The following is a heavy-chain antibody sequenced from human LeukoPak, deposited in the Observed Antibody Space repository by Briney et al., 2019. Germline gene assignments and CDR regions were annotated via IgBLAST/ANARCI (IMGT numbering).Heavy chain of an antibody. Sequence: GGSLRLSCAVSGFSFSTYAMSWVRQAPGKGLEWVSDISGGGGTTHYADSVKGRFTISRDNSKNTLYLQMDSLRAEDTAVYYCAKDKDLQLVGDNWGQGTLVSVSS. J-gene: IGHJ4*02. D-gene: IGHD6-13*01. V-gene: IGHV3-23*01. CDR3: AKDKDLQLVGDN. CDR2: ISGGGGTT. CDR1: GFSFSTYA.